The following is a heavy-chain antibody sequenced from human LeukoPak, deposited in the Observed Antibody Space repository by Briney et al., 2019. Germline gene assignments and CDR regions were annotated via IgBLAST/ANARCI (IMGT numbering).Heavy chain of an antibody. CDR1: GFTFNTYT. Sequence: GESLRLSCAASGFTFNTYTMYWVRQAPGKGLEWVSGIRNSDGTTYYADSVKGRFTIFGDSSKNTLYLQMNSLRAEDTALYYCAKGLERESRLDSWGQGTLVTVSS. V-gene: IGHV3-23*01. D-gene: IGHD1-1*01. J-gene: IGHJ4*02. CDR2: IRNSDGTT. CDR3: AKGLERESRLDS.